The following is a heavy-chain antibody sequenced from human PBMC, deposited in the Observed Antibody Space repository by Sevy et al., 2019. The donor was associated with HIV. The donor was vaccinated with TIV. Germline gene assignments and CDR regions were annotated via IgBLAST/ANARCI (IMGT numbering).Heavy chain of an antibody. V-gene: IGHV3-7*01. D-gene: IGHD1-7*01. CDR2: IKQDAGQK. Sequence: GGSLRLSCAASGFTFSKYWMGWVRQAPGKGLEGVANIKQDAGQKYYVDSVKGRFTISRDNAKNSLYLQMNSLGAEDTAVYFCARDDGNYYFHYWGQGTLVTVSS. CDR3: ARDDGNYYFHY. J-gene: IGHJ4*02. CDR1: GFTFSKYW.